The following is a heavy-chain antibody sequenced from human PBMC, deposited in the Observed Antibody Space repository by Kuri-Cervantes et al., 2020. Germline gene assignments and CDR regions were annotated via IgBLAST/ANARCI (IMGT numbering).Heavy chain of an antibody. CDR2: ISAYNGDT. V-gene: IGHV1-18*01. CDR3: AREGSYRNAFDI. D-gene: IGHD1-26*01. J-gene: IGHJ3*02. Sequence: ASVKVSCKASGGTFSSYAISWVRQAPGQGLEWMGWISAYNGDTNYAQKLQGRVTMTTDTSTCTAYMELRSLRSDDTAVYYCAREGSYRNAFDIWGQGTMVTVSS. CDR1: GGTFSSYA.